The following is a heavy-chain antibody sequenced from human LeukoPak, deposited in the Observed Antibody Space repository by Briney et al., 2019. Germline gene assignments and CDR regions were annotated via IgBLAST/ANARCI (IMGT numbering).Heavy chain of an antibody. J-gene: IGHJ6*03. CDR1: GDSVSSNSAA. CDR2: TYYRSKWYN. Sequence: SQTLSLTCAISGDSVSSNSAAWNWIRQSPSRGLEWLGRTYYRSKWYNDYAVSVKSRITINPDTSKNQFSLQLNSVTPEDTAVYYCARYGSGSYYNESLEYYYYYMDVWGKGTTVTVSS. D-gene: IGHD3-10*01. CDR3: ARYGSGSYYNESLEYYYYYMDV. V-gene: IGHV6-1*01.